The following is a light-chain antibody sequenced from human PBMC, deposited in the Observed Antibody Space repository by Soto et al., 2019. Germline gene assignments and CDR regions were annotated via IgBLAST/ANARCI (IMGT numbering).Light chain of an antibody. J-gene: IGKJ4*01. CDR2: LGS. CDR1: QSLLHSNGYNY. CDR3: MQALQLPLT. Sequence: DIVMTHSPLSLPVTPGEPASISCRSSQSLLHSNGYNYLDWYLQKPGQSPQLLIYLGSNRASGVPDRFSGSGSGTDFTLKISRVEAEDVGVYYCMQALQLPLTFGGGTKVDIK. V-gene: IGKV2-28*01.